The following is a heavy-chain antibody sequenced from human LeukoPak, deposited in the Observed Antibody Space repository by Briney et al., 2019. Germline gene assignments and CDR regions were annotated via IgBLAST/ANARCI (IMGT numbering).Heavy chain of an antibody. Sequence: GGSLRLSCAASGFTFINYGMHWVRQAPGKGLEWVAFIRYDRSNQYYADSVKARFTISRGNSKNTVYLQMNSLRAEDTAAYYCAKVSGFYFDYWGQGTLVTVSS. V-gene: IGHV3-30*02. CDR2: IRYDRSNQ. J-gene: IGHJ4*02. CDR1: GFTFINYG. CDR3: AKVSGFYFDY. D-gene: IGHD3-10*01.